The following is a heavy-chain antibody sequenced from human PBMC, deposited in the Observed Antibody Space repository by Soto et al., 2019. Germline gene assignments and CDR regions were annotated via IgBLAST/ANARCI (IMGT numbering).Heavy chain of an antibody. CDR3: ARDGPHISIFGYGDY. CDR2: ISYDGNNK. J-gene: IGHJ4*02. CDR1: GVSVSSSV. D-gene: IGHD3-3*01. Sequence: PGWSLRLSCAASGVSVSSSVMHLFRQAPGKGLDWVAHISYDGNNKYYADSVKGRFTISRDNFKNTLYLQMSSLRADDTAVYYCARDGPHISIFGYGDYLGKGNLDTVSS. V-gene: IGHV3-30*03.